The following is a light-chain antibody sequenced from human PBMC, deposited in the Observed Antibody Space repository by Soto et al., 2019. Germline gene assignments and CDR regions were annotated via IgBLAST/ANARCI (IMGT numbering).Light chain of an antibody. CDR3: QQYSNWPSRT. Sequence: EIVMTQSPATLSVSPGERATLSCRASQSVRINVAWYQQKLGQAPRLLIYGASTRASGIPVRFSASGSGTEFTLTISSLQSEDFAVYYCQQYSNWPSRTFGQGTKVDIK. V-gene: IGKV3-15*01. CDR2: GAS. J-gene: IGKJ1*01. CDR1: QSVRIN.